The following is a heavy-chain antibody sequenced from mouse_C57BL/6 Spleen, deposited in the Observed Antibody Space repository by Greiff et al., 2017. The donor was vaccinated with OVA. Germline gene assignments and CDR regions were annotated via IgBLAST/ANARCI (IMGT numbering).Heavy chain of an antibody. D-gene: IGHD2-12*01. V-gene: IGHV1-19*01. J-gene: IGHJ2*01. CDR3: ARLHFYYSFDY. Sequence: EVQLQQSGPVLVKPGASVKMSCKASGYTFTDYYMNWVKQSHGKSLEWIGVINPYNGGTSYNQKFKGKATLTVDKSSSTAYMELNSLTSEDSAVYYCARLHFYYSFDYWGQGTTLTVSS. CDR1: GYTFTDYY. CDR2: INPYNGGT.